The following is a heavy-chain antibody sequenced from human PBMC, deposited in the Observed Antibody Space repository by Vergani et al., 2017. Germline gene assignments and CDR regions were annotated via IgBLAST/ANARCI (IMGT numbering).Heavy chain of an antibody. Sequence: QVQLQQWGAGLLKPSETLSLTCAVYGGSFSGYYWSWTRQSPGKGLEWIGEINHSGSTTYNPSLKSRVTISVDTSKNQFSLKLSSVTAADTAVYYCARFEFSTGAFDIWGQGTMVTVSS. CDR1: GGSFSGYY. D-gene: IGHD1-14*01. V-gene: IGHV4-34*01. CDR2: INHSGST. J-gene: IGHJ3*02. CDR3: ARFEFSTGAFDI.